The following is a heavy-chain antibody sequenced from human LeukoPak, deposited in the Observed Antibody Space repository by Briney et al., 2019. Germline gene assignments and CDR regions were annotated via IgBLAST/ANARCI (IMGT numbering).Heavy chain of an antibody. CDR2: INPNTGST. Sequence: ASVKVSCKASGYTLSDFYLHWVRQAPGRGLEWMGWINPNTGSTSFAQSFQGRVTMTRDMSISTVFMELTTLRSDDTALYYCARPPADWKYVSLFDLWGQGTLITVSS. CDR3: ARPPADWKYVSLFDL. V-gene: IGHV1-2*02. CDR1: GYTLSDFY. D-gene: IGHD1-7*01. J-gene: IGHJ4*02.